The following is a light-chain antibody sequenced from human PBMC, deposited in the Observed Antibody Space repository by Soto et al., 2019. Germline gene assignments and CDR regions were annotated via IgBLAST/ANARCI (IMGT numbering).Light chain of an antibody. Sequence: IQMTQSPSSLSASVGDRVTITCRASQSISSSLNWYQQKPGKAPKLLISVASSLQSGVPSGFSGRGSGTDFTLTISSLQAEDFATYYCQQTYSIPVTFGGGTKVEMK. V-gene: IGKV1-39*01. CDR2: VAS. CDR1: QSISSS. CDR3: QQTYSIPVT. J-gene: IGKJ4*01.